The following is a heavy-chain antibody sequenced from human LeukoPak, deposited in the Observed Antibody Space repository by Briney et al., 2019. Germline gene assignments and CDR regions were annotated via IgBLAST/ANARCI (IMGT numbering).Heavy chain of an antibody. D-gene: IGHD6-19*01. V-gene: IGHV4-39*01. J-gene: IGHJ3*02. Sequence: LETLSLTCTVSGGSLSSSSYYWGWIRQPPGKGLEWIGSIYYSGSTYYSPSLMSRVTISVDTSKNQFSLKLSSVTAADTAVYYCASHLHSSGWYSAFDIWGQGTMVTVSS. CDR3: ASHLHSSGWYSAFDI. CDR2: IYYSGST. CDR1: GGSLSSSSYY.